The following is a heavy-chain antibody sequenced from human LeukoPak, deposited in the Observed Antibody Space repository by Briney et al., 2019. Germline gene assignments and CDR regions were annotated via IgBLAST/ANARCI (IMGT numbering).Heavy chain of an antibody. CDR2: IYATGTT. CDR1: GGSISGYF. CDR3: SREGGGSNRCLD. Sequence: SETLSLTCTVSGGSISGYFWSWIRQPAGKGLEWIGRIYATGTTNYNPSLKSRVTMSVDTSKNQFSLNLTSVTAADKAVYYCSREGGGSNRCLDWGQGTLVTVSS. D-gene: IGHD3-16*02. V-gene: IGHV4-4*07. J-gene: IGHJ1*01.